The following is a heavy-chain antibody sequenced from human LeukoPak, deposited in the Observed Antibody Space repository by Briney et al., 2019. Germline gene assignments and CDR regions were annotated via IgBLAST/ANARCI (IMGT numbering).Heavy chain of an antibody. J-gene: IGHJ4*02. D-gene: IGHD3-10*01. CDR1: GFTFSSYA. V-gene: IGHV3-23*01. CDR2: ISGSGGST. CDR3: AKAFGVLPSGSYPD. Sequence: GGSRRLSCAASGFTFSSYAMSWVRQAPGKGLEWVSAISGSGGSTYYADSVKGRFTISRDNSKNTLYLQMNSLRAEDTAVYYCAKAFGVLPSGSYPDWGQGTLVTVSS.